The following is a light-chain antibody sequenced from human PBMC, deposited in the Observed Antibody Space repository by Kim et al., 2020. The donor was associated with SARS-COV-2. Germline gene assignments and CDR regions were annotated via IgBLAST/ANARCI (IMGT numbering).Light chain of an antibody. CDR3: QQYNYWLIT. Sequence: EILMTQSPATLSVSPGERATLSCRASQSVSTNLAWYQQQPGQAPRLLIYGASTRATGIPARFSGSGSGTEFTLTISSLQSEDFAVYYCQQYNYWLITFGQGTRLEIK. V-gene: IGKV3D-15*01. CDR1: QSVSTN. CDR2: GAS. J-gene: IGKJ5*01.